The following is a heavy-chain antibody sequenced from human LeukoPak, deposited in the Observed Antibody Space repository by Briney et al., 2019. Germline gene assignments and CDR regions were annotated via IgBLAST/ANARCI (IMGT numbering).Heavy chain of an antibody. J-gene: IGHJ4*02. V-gene: IGHV3-74*01. CDR2: VNSDGSRT. CDR3: ARDQCSGPNCQVALDY. D-gene: IGHD2-2*01. CDR1: GFTFSSYW. Sequence: GGPLRVSCAASGFTFSSYWMHWVRQGPGKGLVWVSRVNSDGSRTSYADSVKGRFTISRDNAKNTLYLQMNSLRAEDTAVYYCARDQCSGPNCQVALDYWGQGTLVTVSS.